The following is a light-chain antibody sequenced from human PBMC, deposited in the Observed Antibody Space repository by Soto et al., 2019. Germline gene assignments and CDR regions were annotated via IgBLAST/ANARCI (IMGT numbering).Light chain of an antibody. Sequence: IVVSQSPAPLSVSPGERVTFSCKASLFIANHLAWYQHKPGQTPRLLIHAASTGAPGVPARFSGSWSGAEFTLTIDSLQADDSAIDYCQQYYRWPVTFGGGTKV. V-gene: IGKV3-15*01. CDR2: AAS. CDR1: LFIANH. J-gene: IGKJ4*01. CDR3: QQYYRWPVT.